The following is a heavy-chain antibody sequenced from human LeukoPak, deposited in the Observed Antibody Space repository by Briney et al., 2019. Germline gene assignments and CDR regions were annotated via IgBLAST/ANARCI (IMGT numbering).Heavy chain of an antibody. D-gene: IGHD5/OR15-5a*01. CDR1: GNDFSDFC. J-gene: IGHJ5*02. Sequence: ASVKVSCKASGNDFSDFCFNWVRQAPGRGLEWVGWINPRSRATHYAQRFRGRVTMEASISTGYMELNSLTSDDTAVYYCVTTSVTHTRDPWGQGTLVTVSS. CDR2: INPRSRAT. V-gene: IGHV1-2*02. CDR3: VTTSVTHTRDP.